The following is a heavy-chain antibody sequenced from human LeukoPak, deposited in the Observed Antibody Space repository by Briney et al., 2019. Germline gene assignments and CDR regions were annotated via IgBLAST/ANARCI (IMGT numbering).Heavy chain of an antibody. Sequence: GGSLRLSCSAFGFTFSSYAMHWVRQAPGKGLEYVSAISSNGGSTYYADSVKGRFTISRDNSKNTLYLQMSSLRAEDTAVYYCVKDRTMVRGVMLYYYYGMDVWGKGTTVTVSS. D-gene: IGHD3-10*01. V-gene: IGHV3-64D*06. CDR2: ISSNGGST. J-gene: IGHJ6*04. CDR3: VKDRTMVRGVMLYYYYGMDV. CDR1: GFTFSSYA.